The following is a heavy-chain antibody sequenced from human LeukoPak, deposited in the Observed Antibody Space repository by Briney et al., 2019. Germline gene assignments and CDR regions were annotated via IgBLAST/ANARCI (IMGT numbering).Heavy chain of an antibody. CDR1: GFTVSSNY. D-gene: IGHD3-22*01. V-gene: IGHV3-53*04. Sequence: GGSLRLSCAASGFTVSSNYMSWVRQAPGKGLEWVSVIYSGGSTYYADSVKGRFTISRHNSKNTLYLQMNSLRAEDTAVYYCAREGDYYDSSGYYSGDYYGMDVWGQGTTVTVSS. CDR3: AREGDYYDSSGYYSGDYYGMDV. CDR2: IYSGGST. J-gene: IGHJ6*02.